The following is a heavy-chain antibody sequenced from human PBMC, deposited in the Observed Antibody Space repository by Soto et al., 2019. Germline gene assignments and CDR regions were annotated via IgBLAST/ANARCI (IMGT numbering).Heavy chain of an antibody. CDR2: IYHTVNT. CDR3: ARLQYTVGTALAI. J-gene: IGHJ3*02. V-gene: IGHV4-59*11. CDR1: GVSIGSHF. D-gene: IGHD4-17*01. Sequence: QVQLQESGPRLVKPSETLSLTCSVSGVSIGSHFWSWIRQAPGKGPELVGYIYHTVNTNYNPALKSRVTISMDTSENQLSLQLSSVTAADTAVYYCARLQYTVGTALAIWGQGTMVTVSS.